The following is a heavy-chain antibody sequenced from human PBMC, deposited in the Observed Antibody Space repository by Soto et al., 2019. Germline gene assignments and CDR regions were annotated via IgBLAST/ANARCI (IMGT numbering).Heavy chain of an antibody. J-gene: IGHJ4*02. CDR1: GFPFTRYA. D-gene: IGHD3-10*01. CDR3: ARGTGSGSFLIDY. CDR2: ISSDGSTI. Sequence: QVQLVESGGGVVQPGTSLRLSCAASGFPFTRYAMHWVRKAPEKGLEWVTIISSDGSTIHYVDSVKGRFTISRDNSKNTLFLQMNSLRADDTAVYYCARGTGSGSFLIDYWGQGTLVTVSS. V-gene: IGHV3-30-3*01.